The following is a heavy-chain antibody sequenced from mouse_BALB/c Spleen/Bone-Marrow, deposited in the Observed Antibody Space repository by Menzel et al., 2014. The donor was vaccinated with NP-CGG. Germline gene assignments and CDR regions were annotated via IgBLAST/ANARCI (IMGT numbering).Heavy chain of an antibody. V-gene: IGHV7-3*02. D-gene: IGHD2-14*01. Sequence: EVQRVESGGGLVQPGGSLRLSCAPSGFTFTDYYMSWVRQPPGKALEWLGFIRNKANGYTTEYSASVKGRFTISRDNSQSILYLQMNTLRAEDSATYYCARDEKVRIYWYFDVWGAGTTVTVSS. CDR3: ARDEKVRIYWYFDV. CDR2: IRNKANGYTT. J-gene: IGHJ1*01. CDR1: GFTFTDYY.